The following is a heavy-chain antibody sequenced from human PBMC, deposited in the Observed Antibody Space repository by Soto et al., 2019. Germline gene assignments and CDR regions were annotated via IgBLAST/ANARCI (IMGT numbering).Heavy chain of an antibody. J-gene: IGHJ2*01. CDR1: GFTFSAYS. CDR3: ARKFYGDYAGGWYFDL. D-gene: IGHD4-17*01. CDR2: ISDDGNFQ. Sequence: QVQVVESGGGVVQPGRSLRLSCAASGFTFSAYSFHWVRQAPGKGLQWVALISDDGNFQDCADSVKGRCSISRDNSKNTLYLQMNSLRADDTAMYYCARKFYGDYAGGWYFDLWGRGTLVTVSS. V-gene: IGHV3-30-3*01.